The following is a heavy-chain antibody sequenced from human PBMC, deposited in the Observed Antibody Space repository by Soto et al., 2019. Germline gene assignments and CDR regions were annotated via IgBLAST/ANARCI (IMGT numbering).Heavy chain of an antibody. V-gene: IGHV4-59*01. D-gene: IGHD6-13*01. CDR2: IYYSEST. J-gene: IGHJ4*02. Sequence: QVQLQESGPGLVKPSETLSLTCTVSGGSISSYYWSWIRQPPGKGLEWLRYIYYSESTNYNPPLKSRVTISVDTSKNQFSLKLSSVTAADTAVYYCARGSSWHDYWGQGTLVTVSS. CDR1: GGSISSYY. CDR3: ARGSSWHDY.